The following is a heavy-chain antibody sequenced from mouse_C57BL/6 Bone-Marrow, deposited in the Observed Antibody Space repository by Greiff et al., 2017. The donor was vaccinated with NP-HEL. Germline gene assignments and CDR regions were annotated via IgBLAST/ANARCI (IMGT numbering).Heavy chain of an antibody. D-gene: IGHD2-3*01. V-gene: IGHV1-54*01. CDR1: GYAFTNYL. Sequence: LVESGAELVRPGTSVKVSCKASGYAFTNYLIEWVKQRPGQGLEWIGVINPGSGGTNYKEKFKGKATLTADKSSSTAYMQLSSLTSEDSAVYFCARGDGYTYWGQGTLVTVSA. CDR3: ARGDGYTY. J-gene: IGHJ3*01. CDR2: INPGSGGT.